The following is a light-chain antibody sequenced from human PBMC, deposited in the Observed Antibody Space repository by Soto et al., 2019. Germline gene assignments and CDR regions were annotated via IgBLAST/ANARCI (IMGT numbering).Light chain of an antibody. CDR3: QQYGTSLGT. J-gene: IGKJ1*01. CDR2: STS. Sequence: VMTQSPATLSVSPGERAALSCRASQSVSTNLAWYQQKPGQPPRLLIYSTSSRATGISDRFSGSGSGTDFTLTISRLEPEDFVIYFCQQYGTSLGTFGQGTKVDIK. V-gene: IGKV3-20*01. CDR1: QSVSTN.